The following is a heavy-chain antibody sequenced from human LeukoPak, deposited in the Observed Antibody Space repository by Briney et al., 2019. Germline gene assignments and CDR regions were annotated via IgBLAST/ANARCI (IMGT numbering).Heavy chain of an antibody. J-gene: IGHJ4*02. V-gene: IGHV3-21*01. Sequence: GGSLRLSCAASGFTFSSYSMNWVRQAPGKGLEWVSSISSSSSYIYYADSVKGRFTISRDNAKNSLYLQMNSLRAEDTAVYYCRAGGLTAMVIYATDPFDYWGQGTLVTVSS. CDR3: RAGGLTAMVIYATDPFDY. CDR1: GFTFSSYS. D-gene: IGHD5-18*01. CDR2: ISSSSSYI.